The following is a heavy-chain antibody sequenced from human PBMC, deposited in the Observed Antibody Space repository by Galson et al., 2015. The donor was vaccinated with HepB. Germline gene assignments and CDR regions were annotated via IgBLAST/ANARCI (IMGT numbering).Heavy chain of an antibody. CDR1: GFTVSNSY. CDR3: ARVTQSFRYFDY. Sequence: CAASGFTVSNSYMTWVRQAPGKGLEWVSVIYSGDSTYYADSVKGRFTVSRDTSKNTLYLQMNSLRAGDKAIYYCARVTQSFRYFDYWGQGTLVTVSS. CDR2: IYSGDST. D-gene: IGHD2-21*01. J-gene: IGHJ4*02. V-gene: IGHV3-53*01.